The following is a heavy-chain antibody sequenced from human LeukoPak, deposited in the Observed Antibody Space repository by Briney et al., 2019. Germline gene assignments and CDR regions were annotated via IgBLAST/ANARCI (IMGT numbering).Heavy chain of an antibody. D-gene: IGHD3-10*01. CDR1: GGSISTYY. CDR3: ARDPAGGGALDL. Sequence: SETLSLTCTVSGGSISTYYWSWIRQPPGKGLEWIGYFYYGGSTNYNPSLKSRVTISVDTSKNQFSLNLISVTAADTAVYYCARDPAGGGALDLWGQGTMVTVSS. V-gene: IGHV4-59*01. J-gene: IGHJ3*01. CDR2: FYYGGST.